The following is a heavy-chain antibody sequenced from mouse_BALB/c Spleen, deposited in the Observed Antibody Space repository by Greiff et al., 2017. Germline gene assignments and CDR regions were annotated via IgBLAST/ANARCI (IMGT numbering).Heavy chain of an antibody. CDR1: GYAFTNYL. J-gene: IGHJ1*01. CDR2: INPGSGGT. V-gene: IGHV1-54*01. CDR3: ARERGYFDG. Sequence: VQLQQSGAELVRPGTSVKVSCKASGYAFTNYLIEWVKQRPGQGLEWIGVINPGSGGTNYNEKFKGKATLTADKSSSTAYMQLSSLTSDDSAVYFCARERGYFDGWGAGTTVTVSS.